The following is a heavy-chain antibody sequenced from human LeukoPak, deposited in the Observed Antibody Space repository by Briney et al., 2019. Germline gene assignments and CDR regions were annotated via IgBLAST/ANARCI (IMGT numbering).Heavy chain of an antibody. CDR1: GYTFTSYG. CDR2: ISAYNGNT. CDR3: ARYRGATVTSGYYYGMDV. Sequence: ASVKVSCKASGYTFTSYGISWVRQAPGQGLEWMGWISAYNGNTNYAQKLQGRVTMTTDTSTSTAYMELRSQRSDDTAVYYCARYRGATVTSGYYYGMDVWGQGTTVTVSS. V-gene: IGHV1-18*04. J-gene: IGHJ6*02. D-gene: IGHD4-17*01.